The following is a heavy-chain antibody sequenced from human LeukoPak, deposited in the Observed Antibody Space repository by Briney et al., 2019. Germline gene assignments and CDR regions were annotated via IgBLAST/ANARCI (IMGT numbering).Heavy chain of an antibody. CDR3: AGLVGRYSNGMYYYFDY. Sequence: PSETLSLTCTVSGGSISSYYWSWIRQPPGKGLEWIGYIYYSGSTNYNPSLKSRVTISLDRSKNQVSLRLNSVTAADTALYYCAGLVGRYSNGMYYYFDYWGQGILVTVSS. CDR1: GGSISSYY. CDR2: IYYSGST. V-gene: IGHV4-59*12. J-gene: IGHJ4*02. D-gene: IGHD1-26*01.